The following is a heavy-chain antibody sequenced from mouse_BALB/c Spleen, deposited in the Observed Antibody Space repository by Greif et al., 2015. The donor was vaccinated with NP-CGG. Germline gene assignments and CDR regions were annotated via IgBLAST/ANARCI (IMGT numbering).Heavy chain of an antibody. V-gene: IGHV1S81*02. CDR2: INPSNGGA. J-gene: IGHJ2*01. Sequence: QVQLQQSGAELVKPGASVKLSCKASGYTFVSYYMYWVKQRPGQGLEWIGEINPSNGGANLNEKFKSKATLTVDKSSSTAYVQLSSLTSEDSAVYFCTRGRRRDFDFWGQGTTLTVSS. D-gene: IGHD1-2*01. CDR3: TRGRRRDFDF. CDR1: GYTFVSYY.